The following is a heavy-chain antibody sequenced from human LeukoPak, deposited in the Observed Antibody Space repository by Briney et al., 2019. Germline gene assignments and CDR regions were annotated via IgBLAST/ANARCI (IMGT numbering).Heavy chain of an antibody. CDR1: GGSFSGYY. CDR2: INHSGST. CDR3: ARGPIFYY. J-gene: IGHJ4*02. V-gene: IGHV4-34*01. Sequence: SETLSLTCAVYGGSFSGYYWSWIRQPPGKGLEWIGEINHSGSTNYNPSLKSRVTISVDTSKNQFSLKLSSMTAADTAVYYCARGPIFYYWGQGTLVTVSS.